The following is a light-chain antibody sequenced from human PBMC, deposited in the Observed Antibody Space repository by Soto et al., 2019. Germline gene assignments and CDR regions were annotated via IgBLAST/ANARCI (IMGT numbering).Light chain of an antibody. J-gene: IGKJ3*01. CDR3: QQYTTSPLT. Sequence: EIVLTQSPGTLSLSPGERATLSCRASQSLGSSYLAWYQQKPGQAPRLLIHGASTRATGIPDRFNGSGSGTDFTLTISRLEAEDIAVYYCQQYTTSPLTFGPGTQVDIK. V-gene: IGKV3-20*01. CDR1: QSLGSSY. CDR2: GAS.